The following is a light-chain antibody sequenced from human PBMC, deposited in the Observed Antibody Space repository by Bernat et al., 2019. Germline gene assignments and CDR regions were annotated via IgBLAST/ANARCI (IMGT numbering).Light chain of an antibody. Sequence: QAGLTQPPSVSKGLRQTATLTCTGNSNNVGYQGAVWLQQHQGHPPKLLSYRSTNRPSGIPERFSASRSGNTASLTITGLQPEDEADYYCSAWDNSLSAVVFGGGTKLTVL. CDR3: SAWDNSLSAVV. CDR1: SNNVGYQG. CDR2: RST. V-gene: IGLV10-54*04. J-gene: IGLJ2*01.